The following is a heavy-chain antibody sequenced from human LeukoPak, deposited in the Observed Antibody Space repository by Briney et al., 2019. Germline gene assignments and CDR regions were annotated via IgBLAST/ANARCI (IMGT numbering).Heavy chain of an antibody. V-gene: IGHV4-31*03. CDR3: AREAVTTAFDY. J-gene: IGHJ4*02. Sequence: SETLSLTCTVSGGSISSGGYYWSWIRQHPGKGLEWIGYIYYSGSTYYNPSLKSRVTISVDTSKNQFSLKLSSVTAADTAVYYCAREAVTTAFDYWGQGTLVTVSS. D-gene: IGHD4-17*01. CDR1: GGSISSGGYY. CDR2: IYYSGST.